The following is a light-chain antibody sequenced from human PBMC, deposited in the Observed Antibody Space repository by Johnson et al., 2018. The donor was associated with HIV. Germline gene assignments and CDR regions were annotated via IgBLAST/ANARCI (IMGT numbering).Light chain of an antibody. V-gene: IGLV1-51*02. CDR1: SSNIGNNY. CDR3: ATWDSSLSSVV. Sequence: QSVLTQPPSVSAAPGQKVTISCSGSSSNIGNNYVSWYQHLPGTAPKLLIYENTKRPSGVPDRFSGSKSGSSATLGITGLQTGDEADYYCATWDSSLSSVVFGTGTKVTVL. CDR2: ENT. J-gene: IGLJ1*01.